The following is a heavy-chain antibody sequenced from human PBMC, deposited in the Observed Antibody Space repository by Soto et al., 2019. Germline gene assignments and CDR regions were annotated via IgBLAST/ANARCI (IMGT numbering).Heavy chain of an antibody. J-gene: IGHJ4*02. CDR2: MSGSSSTT. Sequence: GGSLRLSCATSGLTFSNYAMSWVRQAPGGGLEWVSSMSGSSSTTYYADSVRGRFAISRDNSKNTLYLQMNSLRDGDTAVYYCARGFSAGKGSPPDYWGQGTLVTVSS. V-gene: IGHV3-23*01. D-gene: IGHD3-10*01. CDR1: GLTFSNYA. CDR3: ARGFSAGKGSPPDY.